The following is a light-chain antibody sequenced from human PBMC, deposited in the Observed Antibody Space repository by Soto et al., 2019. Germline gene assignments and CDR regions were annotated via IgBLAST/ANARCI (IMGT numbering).Light chain of an antibody. Sequence: QSALTQPASVSGSPGQSITISCTGTRTDVGGYNFVSWYQQHPGKAPKLIIYEVSNRPSGVSNRFSGSKSDNTASLTISGLQAADEADYYCCSYGSSKTYVFGTGTKVTVL. CDR2: EVS. CDR1: RTDVGGYNF. V-gene: IGLV2-14*01. J-gene: IGLJ1*01. CDR3: CSYGSSKTYV.